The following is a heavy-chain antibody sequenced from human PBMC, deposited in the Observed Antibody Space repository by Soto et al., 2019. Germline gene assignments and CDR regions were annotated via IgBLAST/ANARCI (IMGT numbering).Heavy chain of an antibody. J-gene: IGHJ4*02. CDR3: VGSRWERHGHSMVPFFDS. Sequence: EVQLVESGGDLVQPGGSLTLSCAGSGFTFSAYNMNWVRQAPGKGLEWISYITTTANSIYYADSVKGRFTISRDNARKPLLLQMSGLRVEDTAIYYVVGSRWERHGHSMVPFFDSWGQGTLGTVSS. CDR2: ITTTANSI. D-gene: IGHD1-26*01. V-gene: IGHV3-48*01. CDR1: GFTFSAYN.